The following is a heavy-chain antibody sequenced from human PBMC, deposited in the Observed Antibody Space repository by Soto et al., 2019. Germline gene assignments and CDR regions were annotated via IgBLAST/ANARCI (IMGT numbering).Heavy chain of an antibody. J-gene: IGHJ6*02. CDR1: GYTFTGYY. V-gene: IGHV1-2*04. D-gene: IGHD4-17*01. CDR3: ARGFDYGDAQIGIDYYYYGIDV. Sequence: ASVKVSCKASGYTFTGYYMHWVRQAPGQGLEWMGWINPNSGGTNYAQKFQGWVTMTRDTSISTAYMELSRLRSDDTAVYYCARGFDYGDAQIGIDYYYYGIDVWGQGNTVTVSS. CDR2: INPNSGGT.